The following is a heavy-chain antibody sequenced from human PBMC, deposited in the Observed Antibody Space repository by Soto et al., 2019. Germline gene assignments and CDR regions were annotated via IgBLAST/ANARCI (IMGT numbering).Heavy chain of an antibody. J-gene: IGHJ6*02. V-gene: IGHV3-33*01. Sequence: QVQLVESGGGVVQPGKSLRLACVASGFTFSSHGMHWVRQAPGKGLEWVAVIWDDGSKQEYADSVKGRFTISRDNSKNTVNLQMSSLRAEDTAVYYCARADIGTYGMAVWGQGTTVTVSS. CDR2: IWDDGSKQ. CDR1: GFTFSSHG. D-gene: IGHD2-15*01. CDR3: ARADIGTYGMAV.